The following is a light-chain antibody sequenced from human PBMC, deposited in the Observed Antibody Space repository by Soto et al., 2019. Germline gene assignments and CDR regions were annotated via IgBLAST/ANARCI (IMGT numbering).Light chain of an antibody. CDR2: GAS. Sequence: MMITQSPATLSVSAGERITLSCRTSHSVNSHVAWYQQKTGQPPRLLLDGASTRATGIPVRFSGSGFGTEFTLTISSLQSEDFAVSYCQQYKKWPLFGQGTRLE. CDR3: QQYKKWPL. CDR1: HSVNSH. V-gene: IGKV3-15*01. J-gene: IGKJ5*01.